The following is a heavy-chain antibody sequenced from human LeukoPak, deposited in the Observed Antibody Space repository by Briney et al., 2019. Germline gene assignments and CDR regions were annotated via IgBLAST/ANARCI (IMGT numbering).Heavy chain of an antibody. CDR1: GGSISSGGYY. CDR2: IYTSGST. V-gene: IGHV4-61*02. D-gene: IGHD2-2*01. Sequence: SSETLSLTCTVSGGSISSGGYYWSWIRQHPGKGLEWIGRIYTSGSTNYNPSLKSRVTMSVDTSKNQFSLKLSSVTAADTAVYYCARDCSRTSCYAFGTFYYGMDVWGQGTTVTVSS. J-gene: IGHJ6*02. CDR3: ARDCSRTSCYAFGTFYYGMDV.